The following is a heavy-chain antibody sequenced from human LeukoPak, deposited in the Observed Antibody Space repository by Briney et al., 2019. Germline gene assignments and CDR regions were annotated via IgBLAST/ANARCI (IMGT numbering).Heavy chain of an antibody. V-gene: IGHV3-64D*09. D-gene: IGHD1-26*01. CDR1: GFTFRSYA. Sequence: GVSLRLSCSASGFTFRSYAMHWVRQAPGKGLEYVSGINDNGGRTHYGDSVKGRFTISRDNSKNTLYLQMSTLRPEDTAVYYCVKDVSGSYAFDYWGQGTLVTVSS. CDR3: VKDVSGSYAFDY. J-gene: IGHJ4*02. CDR2: INDNGGRT.